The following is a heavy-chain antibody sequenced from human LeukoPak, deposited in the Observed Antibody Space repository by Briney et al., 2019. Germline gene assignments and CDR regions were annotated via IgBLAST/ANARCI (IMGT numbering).Heavy chain of an antibody. CDR1: GGSISSYY. J-gene: IGHJ4*02. Sequence: SETLSLTCTVSGGSISSYYWSWIRQPPGKGREWIGYIYYSGCTNYNPSLKSRVTISVDTSKNQFSLKLSSVTAADTAVYYCARVYYGSGSYYFYFDYWGQGTLVTVSS. D-gene: IGHD3-10*01. CDR3: ARVYYGSGSYYFYFDY. V-gene: IGHV4-59*08. CDR2: IYYSGCT.